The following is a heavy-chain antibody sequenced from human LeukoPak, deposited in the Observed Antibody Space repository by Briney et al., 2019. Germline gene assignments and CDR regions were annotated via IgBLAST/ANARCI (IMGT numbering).Heavy chain of an antibody. Sequence: SETLSLTCTVSGGSISSYYWSWIRQPPGKGLEWIGYIYYSGSTNYNPSLKSRVTISVDTSKNQFSLKLSSVTAADTAVYYCARVGATDAFDIWGQGTMVTVSS. J-gene: IGHJ3*02. CDR2: IYYSGST. D-gene: IGHD5-12*01. CDR1: GGSISSYY. CDR3: ARVGATDAFDI. V-gene: IGHV4-59*01.